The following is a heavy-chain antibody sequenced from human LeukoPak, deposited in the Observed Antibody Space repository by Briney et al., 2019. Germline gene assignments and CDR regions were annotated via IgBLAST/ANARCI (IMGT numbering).Heavy chain of an antibody. V-gene: IGHV5-51*01. CDR2: IYPGDSDT. J-gene: IGHJ4*02. CDR3: ARQYYDSSGYIPYFDY. Sequence: KVSCKGSGYSFTSYWIGWVRQMPGKGLEWMGIIYPGDSDTRYSPSFQGQVTISADQSISTAYLQWSSLKASDTAMYYCARQYYDSSGYIPYFDYWGQGTLVTVSS. CDR1: GYSFTSYW. D-gene: IGHD3-22*01.